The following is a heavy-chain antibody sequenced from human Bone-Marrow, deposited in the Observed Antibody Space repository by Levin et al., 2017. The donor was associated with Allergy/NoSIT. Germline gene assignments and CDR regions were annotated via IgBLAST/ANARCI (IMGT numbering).Heavy chain of an antibody. CDR1: GFTFSSYG. V-gene: IGHV3-33*01. CDR2: IWYDGSNK. J-gene: IGHJ4*02. CDR3: ARELRFLEWLLIDY. D-gene: IGHD3-3*01. Sequence: GESLKISCAASGFTFSSYGMHWVRQAPGKGLEWVAVIWYDGSNKYYADSVKGRFTISRDNSKNTLYLQMNSLRAEDTAVYYCARELRFLEWLLIDYWGQGTLVTVSS.